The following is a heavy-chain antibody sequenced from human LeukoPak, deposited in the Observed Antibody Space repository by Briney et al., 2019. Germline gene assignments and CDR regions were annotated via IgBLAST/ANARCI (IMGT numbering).Heavy chain of an antibody. Sequence: SETLSLTCTVSGGSISPYYWSWIRQPPGKGLEWIGYIYYSGSTNYNPSLKSRVTISVDTSKNQFSLKLSSVTAADTAVYYCARVYGDYLAFDIWGQGTMVTVSS. CDR2: IYYSGST. CDR3: ARVYGDYLAFDI. CDR1: GGSISPYY. V-gene: IGHV4-59*01. D-gene: IGHD4-17*01. J-gene: IGHJ3*02.